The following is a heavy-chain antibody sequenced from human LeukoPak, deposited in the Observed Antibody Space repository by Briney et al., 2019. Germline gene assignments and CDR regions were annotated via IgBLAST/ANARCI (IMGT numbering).Heavy chain of an antibody. V-gene: IGHV4-34*01. D-gene: IGHD1-26*01. CDR2: INHSGST. Sequence: SETLSLTCAVYGGSFSGYYWSWNRQPPGKGLEWIGEINHSGSTNYNPSLKSRVTISVDTSKNQFSLKLSSVTAADTAVYYCARGLLGSYDYWGQGTLVTVSS. J-gene: IGHJ4*02. CDR3: ARGLLGSYDY. CDR1: GGSFSGYY.